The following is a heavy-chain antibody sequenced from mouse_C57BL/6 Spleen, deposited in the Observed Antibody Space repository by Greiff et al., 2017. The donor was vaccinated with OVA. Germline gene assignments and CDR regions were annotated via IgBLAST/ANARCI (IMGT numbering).Heavy chain of an antibody. CDR2: IHPNSGST. J-gene: IGHJ4*01. Sequence: VQLQQPGAELVKPGASVKLSCKASGYTFTSYWMHWVKQRPGQGLEWIGMIHPNSGSTNYNEKFKSKATLTVDKSSSTAYMQLSSLTSEDSAVYYCARHYGSKAMDYWGQGTSVTVSS. CDR1: GYTFTSYW. D-gene: IGHD1-1*01. V-gene: IGHV1-64*01. CDR3: ARHYGSKAMDY.